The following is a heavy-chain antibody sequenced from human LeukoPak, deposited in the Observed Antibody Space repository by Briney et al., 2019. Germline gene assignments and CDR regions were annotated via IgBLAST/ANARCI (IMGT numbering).Heavy chain of an antibody. CDR3: ARGHWDYDFWSGYYTGIAQYNWFDP. CDR1: GFTFSSYG. V-gene: IGHV3-21*01. CDR2: ISSSSSYI. D-gene: IGHD3-3*01. J-gene: IGHJ5*02. Sequence: GGSLRLSCAASGFTFSSYGMNWVRQAPGKGLEWVSSISSSSSYIYYADSVKGRFTISRDNAKNSLYLQMNSLRAEDTAVYYCARGHWDYDFWSGYYTGIAQYNWFDPWGQGTLVTVSS.